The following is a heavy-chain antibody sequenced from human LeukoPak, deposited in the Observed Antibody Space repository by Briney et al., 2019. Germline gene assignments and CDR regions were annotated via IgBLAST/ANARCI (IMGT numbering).Heavy chain of an antibody. CDR3: ARARVSYSDNWFDP. Sequence: PSETLSLTCAVYGGSFSGYYLSWIRQPPGKGLEWIGEINHSGSTNYNPSLKSRVTISVDTSKNQFSLKLSSVTAADTAVYYCARARVSYSDNWFDPWGQGTLVTVSS. CDR2: INHSGST. D-gene: IGHD1-26*01. J-gene: IGHJ5*02. V-gene: IGHV4-34*01. CDR1: GGSFSGYY.